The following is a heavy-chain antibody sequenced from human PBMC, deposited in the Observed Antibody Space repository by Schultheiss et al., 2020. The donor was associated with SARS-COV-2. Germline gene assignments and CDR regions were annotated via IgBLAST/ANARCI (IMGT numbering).Heavy chain of an antibody. CDR3: ARYSSSNYNYYYMDV. J-gene: IGHJ6*03. D-gene: IGHD2-15*01. CDR2: IYYSGST. Sequence: GSLRLSCTVSGGSISSYYWSWIRQPPGKGLEWIGYIYYSGSTNYNPSLKSRVTISVDTSKNQFSLKLSSVTAADTAVYYCARYSSSNYNYYYMDVWGKGTTVTVSS. CDR1: GGSISSYY. V-gene: IGHV4-59*08.